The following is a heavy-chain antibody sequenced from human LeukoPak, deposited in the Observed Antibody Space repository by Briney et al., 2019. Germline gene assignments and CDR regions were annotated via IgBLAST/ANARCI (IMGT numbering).Heavy chain of an antibody. CDR3: ARDQLPSGY. V-gene: IGHV1-69*04. CDR2: IIPILGIA. J-gene: IGHJ4*02. CDR1: GGTFSSYA. D-gene: IGHD2-2*01. Sequence: SVKVSCKASGGTFSSYAISWVRQAPGQGLEWMGRIIPILGIANYAQKFQGRVTITADKSTSSAYMELSSLRSEDTAVYYCARDQLPSGYWGQGTLVTVSS.